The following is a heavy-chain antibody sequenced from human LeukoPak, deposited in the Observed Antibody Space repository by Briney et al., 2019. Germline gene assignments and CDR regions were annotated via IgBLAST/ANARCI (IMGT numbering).Heavy chain of an antibody. Sequence: ASVKVSCKASGYTFTSYYMHWVRQAPGQGLEWMGIINPSGGSTSYAQKFQGRVTMTRDTSTSTVYMELSSLRSEGTAVYYCARDEGIAAAGSPPDYWGQGTLVTVSS. CDR1: GYTFTSYY. CDR2: INPSGGST. V-gene: IGHV1-46*01. CDR3: ARDEGIAAAGSPPDY. D-gene: IGHD6-13*01. J-gene: IGHJ4*02.